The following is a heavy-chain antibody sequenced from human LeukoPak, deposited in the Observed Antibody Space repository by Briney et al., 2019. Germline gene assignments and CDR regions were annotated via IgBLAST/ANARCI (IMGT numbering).Heavy chain of an antibody. CDR3: ARVAPYCGGDCYSFYYGMDV. CDR1: GYTFTGYY. V-gene: IGHV1-2*02. D-gene: IGHD2-21*02. Sequence: ASVKVSCKASGYTFTGYYMHWVRQAPGQGLEWMGWINPNSGGTNYAQKFQGRVTMTRDTSISTAYMELSRLRSDDTAVYYCARVAPYCGGDCYSFYYGMDVWGQGTTVTVSS. J-gene: IGHJ6*02. CDR2: INPNSGGT.